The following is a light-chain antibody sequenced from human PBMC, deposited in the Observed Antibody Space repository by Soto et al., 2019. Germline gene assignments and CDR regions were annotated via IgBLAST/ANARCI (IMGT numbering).Light chain of an antibody. CDR3: QQYGSSGT. V-gene: IGKV3-20*01. Sequence: IVLTQSPGTLSLSPGERAPLSCRASQSVSNNYFAWYQQKPGQAPRLLIYGASNRATGIPGRLSGSGSGTDFTLTISRMEPEDSAVYYCQQYGSSGTFGQGTKVDIK. CDR2: GAS. J-gene: IGKJ1*01. CDR1: QSVSNNY.